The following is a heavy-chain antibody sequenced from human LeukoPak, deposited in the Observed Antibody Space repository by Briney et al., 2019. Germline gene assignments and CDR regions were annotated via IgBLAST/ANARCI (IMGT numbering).Heavy chain of an antibody. CDR3: ATYGSGSGTFFDS. V-gene: IGHV3-30-3*01. CDR2: ISYDGSNK. CDR1: GFTFSSYA. D-gene: IGHD3-10*01. J-gene: IGHJ4*01. Sequence: GGSLRLSCAASGFTFSSYAMHWVRQAPGKGLEWVAVISYDGSNKYYADSVKGRFTISRDNAKNSLYLQMNSLRAEDTALYYCATYGSGSGTFFDSWGQGTLVTVSS.